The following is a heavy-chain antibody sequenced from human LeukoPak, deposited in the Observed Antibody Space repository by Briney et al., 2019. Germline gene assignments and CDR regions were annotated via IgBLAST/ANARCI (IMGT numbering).Heavy chain of an antibody. Sequence: GGSLRLSCAASGFTFCNAWMSWVRQAPGKGLEWVGRIKSKTAGGTTDYDAPVKVRFTISGDDSKNTLYLQMNSLKTEDTAVYYCTTDPIYDFWSGYYYFDYWGQGTLVTVSS. J-gene: IGHJ4*02. CDR2: IKSKTAGGTT. CDR3: TTDPIYDFWSGYYYFDY. V-gene: IGHV3-15*01. D-gene: IGHD3-3*01. CDR1: GFTFCNAW.